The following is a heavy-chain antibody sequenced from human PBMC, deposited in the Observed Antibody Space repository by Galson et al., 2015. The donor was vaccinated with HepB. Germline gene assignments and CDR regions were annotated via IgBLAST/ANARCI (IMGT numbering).Heavy chain of an antibody. CDR3: ARDRHSGSYYGYFDY. V-gene: IGHV3-30-3*01. J-gene: IGHJ4*02. CDR2: ISYDGSNK. CDR1: GFTFSSYA. Sequence: SLRLSCAASGFTFSSYAMHWVRQAPGKGLEWVAVISYDGSNKYYADSVKGRFTISRDDSKTTLYLQMNSLRTEDTAVYYCARDRHSGSYYGYFDYWGQGTLVTVSS. D-gene: IGHD1-26*01.